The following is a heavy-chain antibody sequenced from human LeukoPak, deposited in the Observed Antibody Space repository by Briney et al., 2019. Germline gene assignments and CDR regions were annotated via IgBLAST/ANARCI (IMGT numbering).Heavy chain of an antibody. Sequence: GGSLRLSCAASGFTVSSNYMSWVRQAPGKGLEWVANIKQDGSEKYYVDSVKGRFTISRDNAKNSLYLQMNSLRAEDTAVYYCARDLAVDYWGQGTLVTVSS. CDR1: GFTVSSNY. CDR3: ARDLAVDY. V-gene: IGHV3-7*01. J-gene: IGHJ4*02. D-gene: IGHD3-16*01. CDR2: IKQDGSEK.